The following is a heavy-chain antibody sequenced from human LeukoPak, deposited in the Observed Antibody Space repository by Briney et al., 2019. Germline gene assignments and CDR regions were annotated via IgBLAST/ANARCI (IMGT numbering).Heavy chain of an antibody. D-gene: IGHD3-22*01. J-gene: IGHJ6*03. CDR2: IYYSGST. CDR3: ARDQYYYDGSGYYPYYYYYMDV. Sequence: PSETLSLTCTVSGGSISSYYWSWIRQPPGKGLEWIGYIYYSGSTNYNPSLKSRVTISVDTSKNQFSLKLSSVTAADTAVYYCARDQYYYDGSGYYPYYYYYMDVWGKGTTVTVSS. CDR1: GGSISSYY. V-gene: IGHV4-59*01.